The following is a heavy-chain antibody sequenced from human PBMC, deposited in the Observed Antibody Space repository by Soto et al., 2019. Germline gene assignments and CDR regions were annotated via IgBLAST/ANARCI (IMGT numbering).Heavy chain of an antibody. V-gene: IGHV3-23*01. CDR3: AKDGASGRYPPYYCLGMDV. J-gene: IGHJ6*02. D-gene: IGHD1-26*01. CDR1: GFTFSSYA. Sequence: EVQLLESGGGLVQPGGSLRLSCAASGFTFSSYAMSWVRQAPGKGLEWVSTISGSGGNAYYADSVKGRFSISRDNSKNTLRLPMNSLRADDTAVSYSAKDGASGRYPPYYCLGMDVWGQRTTVTVSS. CDR2: ISGSGGNA.